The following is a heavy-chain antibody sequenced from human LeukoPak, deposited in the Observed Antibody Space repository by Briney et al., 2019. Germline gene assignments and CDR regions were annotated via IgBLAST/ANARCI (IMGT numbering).Heavy chain of an antibody. Sequence: GGSVRLSCAASGFTFSSYEMNWVRHHPRGGLEWGSYIISSGSTIYYADSVKGRFTISRDNAKNSLYLQMNSLRAEDTAVYYCARGREEYDYWGQGTLVTVSS. CDR3: ARGREEYDY. CDR2: IISSGSTI. CDR1: GFTFSSYE. V-gene: IGHV3-48*03. D-gene: IGHD3-10*01. J-gene: IGHJ4*02.